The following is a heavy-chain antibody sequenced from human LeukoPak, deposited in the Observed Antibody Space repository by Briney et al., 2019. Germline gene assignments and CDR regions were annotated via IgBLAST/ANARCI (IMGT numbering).Heavy chain of an antibody. Sequence: GGSLRLSCAASGFTFSSYGIHWVRQAPGKGLEWVSYISSSGSTIYYADSVKGRFTISRDNAKNSLYLQMNSLRAEDTAVYYCARDISPGLAVWFFDYWGQGTLVTVSS. CDR2: ISSSGSTI. V-gene: IGHV3-48*03. J-gene: IGHJ4*02. D-gene: IGHD3-10*01. CDR1: GFTFSSYG. CDR3: ARDISPGLAVWFFDY.